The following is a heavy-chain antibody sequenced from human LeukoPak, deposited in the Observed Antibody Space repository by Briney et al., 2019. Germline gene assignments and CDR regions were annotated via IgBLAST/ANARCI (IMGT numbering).Heavy chain of an antibody. Sequence: GASVKVSCKASGYTFTSCDINWVRQATGQGLEWMGWMNPNSGNTGYAQKFQGRVTMTRNTSISTAYMELSSLRSEDTAVHYCARAPEWGKANYYYYMDVWGKGTTVTVSS. D-gene: IGHD1-26*01. J-gene: IGHJ6*03. CDR2: MNPNSGNT. CDR3: ARAPEWGKANYYYYMDV. CDR1: GYTFTSCD. V-gene: IGHV1-8*01.